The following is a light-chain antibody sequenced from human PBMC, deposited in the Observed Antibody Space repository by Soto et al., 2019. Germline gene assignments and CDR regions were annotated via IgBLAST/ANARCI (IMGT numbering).Light chain of an antibody. CDR2: GAS. V-gene: IGKV3-20*01. CDR1: QSVGSSY. CDR3: QQYGGSPGT. Sequence: ESVLTQSPGTLSLSRGERATLSCRASQSVGSSYLAWYQQKPGQAPRLLIFGASNRAAGIPDRFSGSGAGTAFTLTINRLQPEDVAVYYCQQYGGSPGTFGQGTTVEIK. J-gene: IGKJ1*01.